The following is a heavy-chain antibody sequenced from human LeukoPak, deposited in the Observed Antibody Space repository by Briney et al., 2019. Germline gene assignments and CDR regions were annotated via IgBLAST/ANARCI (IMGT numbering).Heavy chain of an antibody. CDR2: IYTSGST. D-gene: IGHD6-19*01. CDR1: GGSISSGSYY. Sequence: PSQTLSLTCTVSGGSISSGSYYWSWIRQPAGNGLEWIGRIYTSGSTNYNPSLKSRVTISVDTSKNQFSLKLSSVTAADTALYYCARAPGIAVAGKVFDYWGQGTLVTVSS. CDR3: ARAPGIAVAGKVFDY. J-gene: IGHJ4*02. V-gene: IGHV4-61*02.